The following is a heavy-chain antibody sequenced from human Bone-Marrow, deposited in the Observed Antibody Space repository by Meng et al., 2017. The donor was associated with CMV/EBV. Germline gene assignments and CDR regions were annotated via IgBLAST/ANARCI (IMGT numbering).Heavy chain of an antibody. D-gene: IGHD2-15*01. CDR3: ARGVRYCSGDTCYYFDN. V-gene: IGHV1-8*03. Sequence: ASVKVSCKASGYTFTGYDINWVRQATGQGLEWMGWMNPTSGKTGYARKFQGRVTISRNTSINTAYMELSRLTSDDTAVYYCARGVRYCSGDTCYYFDNWGQGTLVTVSS. CDR2: MNPTSGKT. J-gene: IGHJ4*02. CDR1: GYTFTGYD.